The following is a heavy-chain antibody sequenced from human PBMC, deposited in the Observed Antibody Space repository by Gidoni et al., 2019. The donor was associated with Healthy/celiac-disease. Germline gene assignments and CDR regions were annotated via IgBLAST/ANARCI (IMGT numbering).Heavy chain of an antibody. CDR2: IIPIFGTA. CDR3: ARDWYGGFGELFGYFDY. Sequence: QVQLVQSGAEVKKPGSSVKVSCKASGGTFSSYAISWVRQAPGQGLEWMGGIIPIFGTANYAQKFQGRVTITADKSTSTAYMELSSLRSEDTAVYYCARDWYGGFGELFGYFDYWGQGTLVTVSS. CDR1: GGTFSSYA. D-gene: IGHD3-10*01. V-gene: IGHV1-69*06. J-gene: IGHJ4*02.